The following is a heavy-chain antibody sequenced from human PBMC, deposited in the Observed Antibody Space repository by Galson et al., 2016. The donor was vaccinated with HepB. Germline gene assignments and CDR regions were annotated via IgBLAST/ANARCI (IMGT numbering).Heavy chain of an antibody. J-gene: IGHJ6*02. Sequence: SLRLSCADSGFTFSIEAMYWVRQAPAKGLEFVAATSYDGETKYYADSVRGRFTISRDNSKNTLYLQMNSLRVEDTALYYCAKDWGLGVWGQGTTVTVSS. CDR2: TSYDGETK. CDR3: AKDWGLGV. V-gene: IGHV3-30-3*02. D-gene: IGHD3-16*01. CDR1: GFTFSIEA.